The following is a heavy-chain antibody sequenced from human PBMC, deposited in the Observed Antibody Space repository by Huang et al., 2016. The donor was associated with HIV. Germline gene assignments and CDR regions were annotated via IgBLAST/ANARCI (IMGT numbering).Heavy chain of an antibody. CDR3: TREYTVAGAFDI. CDR2: ISTNGPTT. V-gene: IGHV3-30-3*01. CDR1: GFSFSNYA. D-gene: IGHD5-12*01. Sequence: QGQLVESGGGVVRPGRSLRLSCAASGFSFSNYAMPWVRQVPGKRLEGVTFISTNGPTTYYANSVKGRFTISRDNFKNTLYLQMNRLRGDDTAVYYCTREYTVAGAFDIWGQGTMVTVSS. J-gene: IGHJ3*02.